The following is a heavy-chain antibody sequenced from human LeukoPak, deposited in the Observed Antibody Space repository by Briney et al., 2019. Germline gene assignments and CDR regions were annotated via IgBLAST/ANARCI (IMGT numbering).Heavy chain of an antibody. CDR3: ARRYCSSTSCHYFDY. V-gene: IGHV1-8*01. D-gene: IGHD2-2*01. Sequence: ASVKVSCKASGYTFTSYDINWVRQATGQGLEWMGWMNPNSGNTGYAQKFHGRVSMTRNTFISTAYMELSSLRSEDTAVYYCARRYCSSTSCHYFDYWGQGTLVTVSS. CDR2: MNPNSGNT. J-gene: IGHJ4*02. CDR1: GYTFTSYD.